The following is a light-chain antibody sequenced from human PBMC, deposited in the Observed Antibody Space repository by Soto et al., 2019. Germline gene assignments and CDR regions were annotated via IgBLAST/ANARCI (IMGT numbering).Light chain of an antibody. J-gene: IGKJ2*01. CDR3: QQSYSIPRYT. V-gene: IGKV1-39*01. Sequence: DIQMTQAPSSLSASVGDRVTITCRARQSMSSYLNWYQQKPGKAPKLLIYDASSLQSGVPSRFSGSGSGTDFTLTIRSLQPEDFATYYCQQSYSIPRYTFGQGTKLEI. CDR2: DAS. CDR1: QSMSSY.